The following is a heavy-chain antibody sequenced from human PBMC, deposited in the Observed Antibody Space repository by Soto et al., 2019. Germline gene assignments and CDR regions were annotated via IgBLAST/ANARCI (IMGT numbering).Heavy chain of an antibody. CDR3: RLTTTGVDY. CDR1: GGSFSGYY. J-gene: IGHJ4*02. D-gene: IGHD4-17*01. Sequence: PLETLSLTCAVYGGSFSGYYWSWIRQPPGKGLEWIGEINHSGSTNYNPSLKSRVTISVDTSKNQFSLKLSSVTAADTAVYYCRLTTTGVDYWGQGTLVTVSS. CDR2: INHSGST. V-gene: IGHV4-34*01.